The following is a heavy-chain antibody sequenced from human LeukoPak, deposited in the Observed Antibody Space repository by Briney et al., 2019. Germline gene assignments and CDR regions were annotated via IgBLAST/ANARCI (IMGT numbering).Heavy chain of an antibody. CDR2: IYYSGST. V-gene: IGHV4-39*07. CDR3: ARGPVTAPCAFDI. Sequence: SETLSLTCTVSGGSISSSSYYWGWIRQPPGKGLEWIGSIYYSGSTYYNPSLKSRVTISVDTSKNQFSLKLSSVTAADTAVYYCARGPVTAPCAFDIWGQGTMVTVSS. CDR1: GGSISSSSYY. J-gene: IGHJ3*02. D-gene: IGHD2-21*02.